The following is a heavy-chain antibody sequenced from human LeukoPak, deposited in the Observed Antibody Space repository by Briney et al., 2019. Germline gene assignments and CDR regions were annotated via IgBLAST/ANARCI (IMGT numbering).Heavy chain of an antibody. V-gene: IGHV3-33*01. CDR1: GFTFSIYG. J-gene: IGHJ6*02. CDR2: IWYDGTNE. Sequence: GGSLRLSCAASGFTFSIYGMHWVRQAPGKGLEWVAGIWYDGTNEYYAAPVKGRFTISRDNSKTTLSLEMNSLRADDTAIYYCARDRHMVRGIRDKIYDKYYGMDVWGQGTTVTVSS. CDR3: ARDRHMVRGIRDKIYDKYYGMDV. D-gene: IGHD3-10*01.